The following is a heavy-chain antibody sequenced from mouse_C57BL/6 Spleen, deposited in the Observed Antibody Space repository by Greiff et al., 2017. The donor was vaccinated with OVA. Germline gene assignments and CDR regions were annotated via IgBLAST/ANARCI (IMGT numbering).Heavy chain of an antibody. J-gene: IGHJ2*01. CDR1: GYSFTDYN. CDR3: ARHTTEPYYFDY. V-gene: IGHV1-39*01. CDR2: LNPNYGTT. Sequence: FPLHPSFPSLLQPGASVTISCKASGYSFTDYNLNWVKQSNGKSLEWIGVLNPNYGTTSYNQKFKGKATLTVDQSSSTAYMQLNSLTSEDSAVYDCARHTTEPYYFDYWGQGTTLTVSS. D-gene: IGHD1-1*01.